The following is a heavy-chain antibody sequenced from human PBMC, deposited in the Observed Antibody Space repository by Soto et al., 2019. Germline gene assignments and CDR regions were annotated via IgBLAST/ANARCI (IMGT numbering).Heavy chain of an antibody. Sequence: EVQLVESGGGLVKPGGSLRLSCAASGFTFSTSTMNWVRQAPGQGLEWLSSISSTSTYTYYAASVRGRFTISRDNAKNSLYLQMKSLTAEDTAVYYCARVGSPGYCSGGFCPPPDYWGQGTLVTVSS. V-gene: IGHV3-21*02. J-gene: IGHJ4*02. CDR1: GFTFSTST. CDR3: ARVGSPGYCSGGFCPPPDY. D-gene: IGHD2-15*01. CDR2: ISSTSTYT.